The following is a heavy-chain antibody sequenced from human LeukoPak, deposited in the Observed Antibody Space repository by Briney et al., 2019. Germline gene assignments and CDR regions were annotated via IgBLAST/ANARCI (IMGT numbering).Heavy chain of an antibody. CDR2: IKQDGSEK. CDR1: GFTFSSYW. CDR3: ARVDSSSPNKKLYAFDI. J-gene: IGHJ3*02. D-gene: IGHD6-13*01. Sequence: GGSLRLSCAASGFTFSSYWMSWVRQAPGKGLEWVANIKQDGSEKYYVDSVKGRFTISRDNAKNSLYLQMNSLRAEDTAVYYCARVDSSSPNKKLYAFDIWGQGTMVTVSS. V-gene: IGHV3-7*01.